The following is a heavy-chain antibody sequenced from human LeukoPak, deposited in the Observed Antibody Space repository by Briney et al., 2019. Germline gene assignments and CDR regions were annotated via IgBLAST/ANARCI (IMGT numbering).Heavy chain of an antibody. CDR1: GFTFSSYA. J-gene: IGHJ4*02. CDR2: ISGSGGST. V-gene: IGHV3-23*01. CDR3: AKGGFGRPFDY. D-gene: IGHD3-10*01. Sequence: GGSLRLSCAASGFTFSSYAMSWVRQAPGKGLEWVSVISGSGGSTYYVDSVQGRFTISRDNSKNTLFLQMDSLRAEDTAVYYCAKGGFGRPFDYWGQGTLVTVSS.